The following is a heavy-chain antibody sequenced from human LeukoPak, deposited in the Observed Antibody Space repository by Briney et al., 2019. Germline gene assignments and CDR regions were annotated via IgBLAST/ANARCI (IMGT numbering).Heavy chain of an antibody. CDR3: ARALWSGPVYYGMDV. D-gene: IGHD3-10*01. CDR2: INPSGGST. J-gene: IGHJ6*02. CDR1: GYTFTSYY. V-gene: IGHV1-46*01. Sequence: ASVKVSCKASGYTFTSYYMHWVRQAPGQGLEWMGIINPSGGSTSYAQKFQGRVTMTRDTSTSTVYMELSSLRSEDTAVYYCARALWSGPVYYGMDVWGQGTTVTVSS.